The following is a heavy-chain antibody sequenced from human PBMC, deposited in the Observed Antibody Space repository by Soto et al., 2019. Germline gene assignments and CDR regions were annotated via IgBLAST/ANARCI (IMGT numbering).Heavy chain of an antibody. CDR2: ISYDGSHK. Sequence: GGSVRLSCGASGFTFSSYAMHWVRQAPGKGLEWVAVISYDGSHKYYADSVKGRFTISRDSSKNTLYLQINSLRAEDTAVYYCARGGSGIYVYYRYVKDFRTRGTTDTGS. CDR3: ARGGSGIYVYYRYVKDF. V-gene: IGHV3-30-3*01. D-gene: IGHD3-10*01. CDR1: GFTFSSYA. J-gene: IGHJ6*02.